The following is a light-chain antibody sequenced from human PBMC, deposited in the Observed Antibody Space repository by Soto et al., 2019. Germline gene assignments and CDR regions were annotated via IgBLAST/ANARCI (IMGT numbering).Light chain of an antibody. CDR3: NSYTSSSTWV. V-gene: IGLV2-14*03. J-gene: IGLJ3*02. CDR2: DVT. Sequence: QSALTQPASVSRSPGQSIAVSCTGTSSDIGAFNYVSWYQQHPGKAPKLMVFDVTNRPSGVSSRFSGSKSGNTASLTISGLQAEDEADYYCNSYTSSSTWVFGGGTKLTVL. CDR1: SSDIGAFNY.